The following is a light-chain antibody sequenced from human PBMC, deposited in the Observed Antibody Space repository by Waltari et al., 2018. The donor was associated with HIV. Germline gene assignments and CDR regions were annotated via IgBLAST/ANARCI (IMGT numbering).Light chain of an antibody. Sequence: QSALTQPPSASGSPGQSVAIPCTGTSSDVGGYNSVSWHQQHPGKAPKLLIYAVNKRPSGVPDRFSGSKSGNTASLTVSGLRVDDEADYYCSSFSDNNRIVFGTGTRVTVL. V-gene: IGLV2-8*01. CDR1: SSDVGGYNS. CDR3: SSFSDNNRIV. CDR2: AVN. J-gene: IGLJ1*01.